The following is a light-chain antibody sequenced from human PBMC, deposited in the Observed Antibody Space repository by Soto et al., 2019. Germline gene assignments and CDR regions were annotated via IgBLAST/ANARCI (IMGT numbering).Light chain of an antibody. CDR1: SSDVGNYNL. V-gene: IGLV2-23*02. CDR2: EVS. J-gene: IGLJ3*02. Sequence: QSALTQPASVSGSPGQSITISCTGTSSDVGNYNLVSWYQQHPGKAPKLMIYEVSKRPSGVSNRFSGSKSGNTASLTISGLQAEDEADYYCSSYAGSSTFVFGGGTKLTVL. CDR3: SSYAGSSTFV.